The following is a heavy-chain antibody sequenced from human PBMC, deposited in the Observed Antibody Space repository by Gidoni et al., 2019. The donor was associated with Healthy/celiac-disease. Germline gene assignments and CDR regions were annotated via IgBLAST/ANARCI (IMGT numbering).Heavy chain of an antibody. CDR3: ARSESSWYPWDAFDI. Sequence: VQLVQSVAEVKKPGSSAKVSCKASGGTFRSYAISWVRQAPGQGRECMGGIIPIVGTANYAQKFQGRVTITADESTSTAYMELSSLRSEDTAGYYCARSESSWYPWDAFDIWGQGTMVTVSS. D-gene: IGHD6-13*01. CDR1: GGTFRSYA. V-gene: IGHV1-69*01. J-gene: IGHJ3*02. CDR2: IIPIVGTA.